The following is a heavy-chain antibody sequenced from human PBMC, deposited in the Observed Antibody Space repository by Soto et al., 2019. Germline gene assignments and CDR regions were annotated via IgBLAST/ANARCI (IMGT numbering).Heavy chain of an antibody. CDR1: GGSISSSSYY. Sequence: QLQLQESGPGLVKPSETLSLTCTVSGGSISSSSYYWGWIRQPPGKGLEWIGSIYYSGSTYYNPSLKSRVTISVDTSKNQFSLKLSSVTAADTAVYYCARQDPWFGELLYPYFDYWGQGTLVTVSS. J-gene: IGHJ4*02. V-gene: IGHV4-39*01. CDR3: ARQDPWFGELLYPYFDY. CDR2: IYYSGST. D-gene: IGHD3-10*01.